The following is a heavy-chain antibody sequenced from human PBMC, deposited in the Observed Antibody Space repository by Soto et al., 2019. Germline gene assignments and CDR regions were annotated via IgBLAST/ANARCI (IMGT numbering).Heavy chain of an antibody. D-gene: IGHD3-22*01. CDR2: IKSKTDGGTT. V-gene: IGHV3-15*01. Sequence: GGSLRLSCAVSGFTFSNAWMSWVRQAPGKGLEWVGRIKSKTDGGTTDYAAPVKGRFTISRDDSKNTLYLQMNSLKTEDTAVYYCTTKDYYDSSGYYPFDYWGQGTLVTVSS. CDR1: GFTFSNAW. J-gene: IGHJ4*02. CDR3: TTKDYYDSSGYYPFDY.